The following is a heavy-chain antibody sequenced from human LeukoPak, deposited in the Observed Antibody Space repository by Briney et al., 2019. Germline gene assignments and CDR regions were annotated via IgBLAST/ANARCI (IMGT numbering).Heavy chain of an antibody. CDR3: ARSPLWFGPNFDY. V-gene: IGHV3-53*01. J-gene: IGHJ4*02. D-gene: IGHD3-10*01. Sequence: PGGSLRLSCAASGFTVRSNNMCSVRQAPGEGLEWGSVIYSGGSTYYADSVKGRFTISRDNSKNTLYLQMNSLRAEDTAVYYGARSPLWFGPNFDYWGEGTLVTVSS. CDR1: GFTVRSNN. CDR2: IYSGGST.